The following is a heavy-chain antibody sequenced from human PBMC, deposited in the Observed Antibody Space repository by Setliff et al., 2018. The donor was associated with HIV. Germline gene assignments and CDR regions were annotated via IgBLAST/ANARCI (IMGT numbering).Heavy chain of an antibody. CDR2: ISLSGST. Sequence: SETLSLTCSVSGYSLSSASYWGWIRQSPEKGLEWSGSISLSGSTYYNPSLQSRVTISIYMSKNHFSLNLNSVTAADTAIYYCARGLTAPAAAGSSGQGMLGTVSS. J-gene: IGHJ5*02. CDR1: GYSLSSASY. V-gene: IGHV4-38-2*02. D-gene: IGHD6-13*01. CDR3: ARGLTAPAAAGS.